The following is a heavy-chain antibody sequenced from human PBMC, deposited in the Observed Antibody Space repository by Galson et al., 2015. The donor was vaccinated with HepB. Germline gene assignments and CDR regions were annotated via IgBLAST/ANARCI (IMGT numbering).Heavy chain of an antibody. CDR1: GGSISSGDYY. Sequence: LSLTCTVSGGSISSGDYYWSWIRQPPGKGLEWIGYIYYSGSTYYNPSLKSRVTISVDTSKNQFSLKLSSVTAADTAVYYCARLLYYYDSSGYSYQVGDKTFDYWGQGTLVTVSS. D-gene: IGHD3-22*01. CDR2: IYYSGST. CDR3: ARLLYYYDSSGYSYQVGDKTFDY. V-gene: IGHV4-30-4*01. J-gene: IGHJ4*02.